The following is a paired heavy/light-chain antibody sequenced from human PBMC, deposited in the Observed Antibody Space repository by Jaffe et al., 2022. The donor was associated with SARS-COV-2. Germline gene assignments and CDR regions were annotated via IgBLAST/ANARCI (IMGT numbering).Light chain of an antibody. Sequence: DIVMTQSPDSLAVSLGERATINCKSSQSVLYSSNNKNFLAWYQQKPGHPPNLLIYWASTRESGVPDRFSGSGSGTDFTLTISSLQAEDVAVYYCQQFYSIPPTFGQGTKVEV. CDR3: QQFYSIPPT. V-gene: IGKV4-1*01. CDR2: WAS. J-gene: IGKJ1*01. CDR1: QSVLYSSNNKNF.
Heavy chain of an antibody. V-gene: IGHV1-18*01. CDR1: GYTFTTYG. CDR3: ARDFPKSHYEILTGHPYGPSSMDP. D-gene: IGHD3-9*01. Sequence: QVQLVQSGAEVKKPGASVRVSCQASGYTFTTYGISWVRQAPGQGLEWMGWISGHNDNTHYAQKFQGRVTMTTDSSTSTAYMELRSLRSDDTAVYYCARDFPKSHYEILTGHPYGPSSMDPWGQGTTVIVSS. J-gene: IGHJ5*02. CDR2: ISGHNDNT.